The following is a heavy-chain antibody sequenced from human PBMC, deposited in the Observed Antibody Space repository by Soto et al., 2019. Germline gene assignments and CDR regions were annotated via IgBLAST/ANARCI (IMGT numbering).Heavy chain of an antibody. J-gene: IGHJ5*02. CDR3: ARQEARRDWFDP. CDR1: GGSVSSGSYY. CDR2: IYYSGST. V-gene: IGHV4-61*01. D-gene: IGHD6-6*01. Sequence: QVQLQESGPGLVKPSETLSLTCTVSGGSVSSGSYYWSCIRQPPGKGLEWIGYIYYSGSTNYNPSLKSRVTISVDTSKNQFSLKLSSVTAADTAVYYCARQEARRDWFDPWGQGTLVTVSS.